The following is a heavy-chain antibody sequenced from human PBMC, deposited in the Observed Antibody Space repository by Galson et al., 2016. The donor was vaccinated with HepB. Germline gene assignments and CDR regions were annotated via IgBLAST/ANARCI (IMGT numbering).Heavy chain of an antibody. V-gene: IGHV3-53*01. CDR3: ARGGASDASGY. CDR1: GFSVSNNY. J-gene: IGHJ4*02. Sequence: SLRLSCAASGFSVSNNYMTWVRQAPGKGLEWVSLIYSGGGTSFADSVKGRFTISRDNSKNTLYLQMNSLRAEDTAVYYCARGGASDASGYWGQGTLVTVSS. CDR2: IYSGGGT. D-gene: IGHD2-21*02.